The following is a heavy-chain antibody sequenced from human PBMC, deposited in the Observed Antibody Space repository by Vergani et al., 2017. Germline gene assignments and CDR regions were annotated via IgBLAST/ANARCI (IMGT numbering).Heavy chain of an antibody. Sequence: QLHLQESGPGLVKPSETLSLTCTVSGGSISSNFYYWGWIRQPPGKGLEWIGSIYNSGNGDSSSSLKSRVTISADTSKNQFSLRLTSVTAADTAVYYCASGKYYSDSTSHFRGKYFDVWGRGTLVTVPS. CDR1: GGSISSNFYY. CDR3: ASGKYYSDSTSHFRGKYFDV. CDR2: IYNSGNG. J-gene: IGHJ2*01. V-gene: IGHV4-39*01. D-gene: IGHD3-16*01.